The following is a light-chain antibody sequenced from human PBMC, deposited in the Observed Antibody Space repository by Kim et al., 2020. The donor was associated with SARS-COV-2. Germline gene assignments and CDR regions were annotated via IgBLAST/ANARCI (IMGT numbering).Light chain of an antibody. Sequence: EIVLTQSPATLSLSPGERATLSCRASQSVSNNLAWYQQTPGQAPRLLIYDASNRATGIPARFSGSGSGTDFTLTISSLEPEDFAVYYCQQCNNWPLTFGGGTKVDIK. CDR3: QQCNNWPLT. CDR2: DAS. V-gene: IGKV3-11*01. J-gene: IGKJ4*01. CDR1: QSVSNN.